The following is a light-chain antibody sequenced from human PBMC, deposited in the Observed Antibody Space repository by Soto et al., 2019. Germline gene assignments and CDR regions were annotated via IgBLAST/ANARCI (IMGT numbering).Light chain of an antibody. V-gene: IGLV1-40*01. CDR1: SSNIGAGYD. CDR3: QSYDRSLSAWV. Sequence: QSVLTQPPSVSGAPGQRVTISCTGSSSNIGAGYDVHWYQQLPGTAPKLLIYGNSNRPSGVPDRFSGSKSGTSASLAITGLQAEHESDYYCQSYDRSLSAWVFGGGTKVTVL. J-gene: IGLJ3*02. CDR2: GNS.